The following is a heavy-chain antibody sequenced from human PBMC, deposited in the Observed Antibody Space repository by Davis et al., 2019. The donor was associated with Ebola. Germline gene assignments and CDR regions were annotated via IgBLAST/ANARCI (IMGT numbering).Heavy chain of an antibody. D-gene: IGHD6-19*01. CDR1: GFTFNTYW. CDR2: INEDGRTT. V-gene: IGHV3-74*01. J-gene: IGHJ4*02. Sequence: GESLKISCAASGFTFNTYWMHWVRQAPGRGLVWVSCINEDGRTTNYADSVKGRFTISRDNARNTLYLQMNSLRAEDTAVYYCARDLSGMDDYWGQGTLVTVSS. CDR3: ARDLSGMDDY.